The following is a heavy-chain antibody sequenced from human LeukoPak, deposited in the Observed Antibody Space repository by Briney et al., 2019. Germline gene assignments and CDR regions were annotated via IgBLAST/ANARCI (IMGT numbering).Heavy chain of an antibody. D-gene: IGHD1-26*01. CDR1: GFTFDDYG. Sequence: QSGGSLRLSCAASGFTFDDYGMSWVRQAPGKGLEWVSGINWNGGNTGYADSVKGRFTISRDNAKNSLYLQMNSLRAEDTALYYCARDGGSGTGYFDYWGQGTLVTVSS. J-gene: IGHJ4*02. CDR2: INWNGGNT. V-gene: IGHV3-20*04. CDR3: ARDGGSGTGYFDY.